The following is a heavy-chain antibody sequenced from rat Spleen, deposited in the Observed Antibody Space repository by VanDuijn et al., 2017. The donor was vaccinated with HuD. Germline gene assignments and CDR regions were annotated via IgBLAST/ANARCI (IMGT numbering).Heavy chain of an antibody. CDR3: DREEDNSFYFDY. J-gene: IGHJ2*01. D-gene: IGHD1-10*01. CDR2: IWTGGST. CDR1: GFSLTSYN. Sequence: QVQLKESGPGLVQPSQTLSLTCTVSGFSLTSYNVHWVRQPIGKGLEWMGIIWTGGSTDYNSALKSRLSISRDTSKSQVFLKMNSLQTEDIGTYYCDREEDNSFYFDYWGQGVMVTVSS. V-gene: IGHV2-30*01.